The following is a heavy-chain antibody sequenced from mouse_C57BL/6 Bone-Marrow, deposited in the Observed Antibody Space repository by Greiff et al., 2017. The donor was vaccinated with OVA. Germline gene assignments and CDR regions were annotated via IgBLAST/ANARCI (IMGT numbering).Heavy chain of an antibody. CDR3: ARSIYYGYDDY. CDR2: ISSGGGST. J-gene: IGHJ2*01. Sequence: EVMLVESGGDLVKPGGSLKLSCAASGFTFSSYGMSWVRQTPDKRLGWVATISSGGGSTYYPDSVKGRFTISRDNAKNTLYLQMSSLKSEDTAMYYCARSIYYGYDDYWGQGTTLTVSS. CDR1: GFTFSSYG. V-gene: IGHV5-6*02. D-gene: IGHD2-2*01.